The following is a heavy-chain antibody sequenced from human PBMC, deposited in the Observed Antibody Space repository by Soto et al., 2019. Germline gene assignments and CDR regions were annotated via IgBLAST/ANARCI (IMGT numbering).Heavy chain of an antibody. J-gene: IGHJ5*02. V-gene: IGHV1-46*01. CDR2: INPSGGST. CDR3: ARLVPHALWFDP. Sequence: GASVKVSCKASGSTFTSYYMHWVRQAPGQGLEWMGIINPSGGSTSYAQKFQGRVTMTRDTSTSTVYMELSSLRSEDTAVYYCARLVPHALWFDPWGQGTLVTVSS. CDR1: GSTFTSYY. D-gene: IGHD2-8*02.